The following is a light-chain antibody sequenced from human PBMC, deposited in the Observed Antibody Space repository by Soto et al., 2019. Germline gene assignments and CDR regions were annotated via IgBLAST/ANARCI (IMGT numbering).Light chain of an antibody. V-gene: IGKV1-12*01. CDR2: GAS. CDR3: QKGNTFPLT. CDR1: QDITW. Sequence: DIQMTQSPSSVSASVGDRVTITCRASQDITWLAWYQQKPGKAPKLLIYGASKLQSGVPSIFSGSKSGTDFSLSISSLQPDDFATYYCQKGNTFPLTCGGVTNVESK. J-gene: IGKJ4*01.